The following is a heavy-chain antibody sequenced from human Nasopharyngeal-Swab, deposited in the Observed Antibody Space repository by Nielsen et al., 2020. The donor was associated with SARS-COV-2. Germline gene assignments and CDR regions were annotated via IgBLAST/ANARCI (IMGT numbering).Heavy chain of an antibody. D-gene: IGHD2/OR15-2a*01. V-gene: IGHV3-7*01. CDR1: GGSISSYY. CDR2: IKQDGSEK. J-gene: IGHJ4*02. CDR3: ARDCYGFSTTCNLLDY. Sequence: ETLSLTCTVSGGSISSYYWSWVRQAPGKGLEWVANIKQDGSEKYYVDSVKGRFTISRDDAKNSLYLQMNSLRAEDTAVYYCARDCYGFSTTCNLLDYWGQGTLVTVSS.